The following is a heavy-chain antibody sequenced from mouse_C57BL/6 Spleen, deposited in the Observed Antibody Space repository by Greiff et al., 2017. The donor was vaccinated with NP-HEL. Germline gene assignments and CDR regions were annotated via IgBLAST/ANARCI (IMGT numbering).Heavy chain of an antibody. D-gene: IGHD3-2*02. CDR1: GYTFTSYW. Sequence: QVQLQQPGAELVKPGASVKLSCKASGYTFTSYWMQWVKQRPGQGLEWIGEIDPSDSYTNYNQKFKGKATLTVDTSSSTAYMQLSSLTSEDSAVYYCARRAAQVYYFDYWGKGTTLTVSS. J-gene: IGHJ2*01. V-gene: IGHV1-50*01. CDR3: ARRAAQVYYFDY. CDR2: IDPSDSYT.